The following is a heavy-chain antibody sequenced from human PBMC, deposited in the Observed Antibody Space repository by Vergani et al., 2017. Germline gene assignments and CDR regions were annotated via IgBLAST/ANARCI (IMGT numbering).Heavy chain of an antibody. J-gene: IGHJ6*02. V-gene: IGHV4-39*01. CDR1: GGSISSSSYY. CDR2: IYYSGST. Sequence: QLQLQESGPGLVKPSETLSLTCTVSGGSISSSSYYWGWIRQPPGKGLEWIGSIYYSGSTYYNPSLKSRVTISVDTSKNQFSLKLSSVTAADTAVYYCASHVLLWFGELLFGGMDVWGQGTTVTVSS. CDR3: ASHVLLWFGELLFGGMDV. D-gene: IGHD3-10*01.